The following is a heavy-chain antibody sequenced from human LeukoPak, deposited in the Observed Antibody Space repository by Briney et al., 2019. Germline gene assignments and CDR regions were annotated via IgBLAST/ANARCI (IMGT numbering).Heavy chain of an antibody. J-gene: IGHJ4*02. V-gene: IGHV3-23*01. D-gene: IGHD6-25*01. CDR3: AKGLAAHGLRAWDY. CDR1: GFTFSSNA. Sequence: GGSLGLSCAASGFTFSSNAMSWVRQAPGKGLEWISAISGTGDSTYYADSVKGRFTISRDNSKNTLYLQMNSLRAEDTAVYYCAKGLAAHGLRAWDYWGQGTLVTVSS. CDR2: ISGTGDST.